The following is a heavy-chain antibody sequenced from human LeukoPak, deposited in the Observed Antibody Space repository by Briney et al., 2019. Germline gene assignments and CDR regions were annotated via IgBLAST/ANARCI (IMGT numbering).Heavy chain of an antibody. CDR2: INPDSGGT. V-gene: IGHV1-2*02. J-gene: IGHJ6*03. D-gene: IGHD2-15*01. CDR1: GYTFTGYY. Sequence: ASVKVSCKASGYTFTGYYIHWVRQAPGQGLEWMGWINPDSGGTNYAQKFQGRVTMTSDTSISTAYMELSRLTSDDTAVYYCARSVAIRPDYYYYYYMDVWGKGTTVTVSS. CDR3: ARSVAIRPDYYYYYYMDV.